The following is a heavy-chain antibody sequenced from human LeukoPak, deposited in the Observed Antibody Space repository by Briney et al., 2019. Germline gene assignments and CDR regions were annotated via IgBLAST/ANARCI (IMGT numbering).Heavy chain of an antibody. CDR1: GFTFSSYA. J-gene: IGHJ3*02. V-gene: IGHV3-30*04. CDR2: ISYDGSNK. Sequence: PGGSLRLSCAASGFTFSSYAMHWVRQAQGKGLEWVAVISYDGSNKYYADSVKGRFTISRDNSKNTLYLQMNSLRAEDTAVYYCAKVMAVTTFDDAFDIWGQGTMVTVSS. D-gene: IGHD4-17*01. CDR3: AKVMAVTTFDDAFDI.